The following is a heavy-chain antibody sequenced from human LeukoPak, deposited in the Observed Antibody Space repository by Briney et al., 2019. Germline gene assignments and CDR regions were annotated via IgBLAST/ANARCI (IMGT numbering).Heavy chain of an antibody. CDR2: INHSGST. CDR1: GGSISSYY. J-gene: IGHJ2*01. V-gene: IGHV4-34*01. CDR3: ARKAPGTLDL. Sequence: SETLSLTCTVSGGSISSYYWSWIRQPPGKGLEWIGEINHSGSTNYNPSLKSRVTISLDTSKNQFSLKLRSVTAADTAVYYCARKAPGTLDLWGRGTLVTVSS.